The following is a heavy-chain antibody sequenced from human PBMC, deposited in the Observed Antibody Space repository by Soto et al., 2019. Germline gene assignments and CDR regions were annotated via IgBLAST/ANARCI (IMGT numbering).Heavy chain of an antibody. CDR1: GGSISSYY. Sequence: PSETLSLTCTVSGGSISSYYWSWIRQPPGKGLEWIGYIYSSGSTNYNPSFKSRVTISVDTSKSQFSLKLSSVTAADTAVCYCSRDITIFGAATCGMDVWGQGTAVT. CDR3: SRDITIFGAATCGMDV. D-gene: IGHD3-3*01. CDR2: IYSSGST. J-gene: IGHJ6*02. V-gene: IGHV4-59*01.